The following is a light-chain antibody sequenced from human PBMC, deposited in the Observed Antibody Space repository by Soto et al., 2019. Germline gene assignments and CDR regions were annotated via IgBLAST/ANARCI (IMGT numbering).Light chain of an antibody. CDR3: QQYYSYPRT. V-gene: IGKV1-8*01. CDR1: QAISSY. CDR2: AAS. Sequence: AIRMTQSPSSFSASTGDRVTITCRASQAISSYLAWYQQKPGKAPKLLIYAASTLQSGVPSRFSGSGSGTEFPLTISCLQSADFATYYCQQYYSYPRTFGQGTKVEIK. J-gene: IGKJ1*01.